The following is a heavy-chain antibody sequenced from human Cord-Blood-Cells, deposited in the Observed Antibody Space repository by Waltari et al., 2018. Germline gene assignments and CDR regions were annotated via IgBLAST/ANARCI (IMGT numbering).Heavy chain of an antibody. CDR1: GGSISSYY. V-gene: IGHV4-59*01. Sequence: QVQLQESGPGLVKPSETLSLTCTVSGGSISSYYWSWIRRPRGKGLEWIGYICYSGGTNDHPSLKGLGPISVDTSTNQCSLKLSAVTAADTAVYYCARAMRPLVPLDYWGQGTLVSVSS. CDR2: ICYSGGT. J-gene: IGHJ4*02. D-gene: IGHD6-6*01. CDR3: ARAMRPLVPLDY.